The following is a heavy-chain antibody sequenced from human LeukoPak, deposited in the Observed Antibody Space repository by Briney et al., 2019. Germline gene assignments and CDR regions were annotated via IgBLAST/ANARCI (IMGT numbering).Heavy chain of an antibody. CDR1: GFTFSSYA. CDR2: ISGSGGST. V-gene: IGHV3-23*01. J-gene: IGHJ6*04. D-gene: IGHD3-10*01. Sequence: PGGSLRLSCAASGFTFSSYAMHWVRQAPGKGLEWVSAISGSGGSTYYADSVKGRFTISRDNAKNSLDLQMNSLRAEDTAVYYCAELGITMIGGVWGKGTTVTISS. CDR3: AELGITMIGGV.